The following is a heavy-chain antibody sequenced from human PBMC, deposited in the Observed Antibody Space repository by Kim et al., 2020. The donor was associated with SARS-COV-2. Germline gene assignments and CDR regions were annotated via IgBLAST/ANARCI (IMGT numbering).Heavy chain of an antibody. Sequence: LSLTCAASGFTFSSYSMNWVRQAPGKGLEWVSYISSSSSTIYYADSVKGRFTISRDNAKNSLYLQMNSLRDEDTAVYYCARDTDYDFWSGYASSLDYWGQGTLVTVSS. D-gene: IGHD3-3*01. V-gene: IGHV3-48*02. J-gene: IGHJ4*02. CDR1: GFTFSSYS. CDR2: ISSSSSTI. CDR3: ARDTDYDFWSGYASSLDY.